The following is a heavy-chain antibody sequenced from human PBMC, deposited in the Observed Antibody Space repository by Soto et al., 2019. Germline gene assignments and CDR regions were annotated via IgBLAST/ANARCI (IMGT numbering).Heavy chain of an antibody. CDR1: GYTFTSYG. V-gene: IGHV1-18*04. CDR2: ISADSGDT. CDR3: GRSTRDGMDV. D-gene: IGHD2-2*01. J-gene: IGHJ6*02. Sequence: ASVKVSCKASGYTFTSYGISWVRQAPGQGLEWMGWISADSGDTKYAQKLQGRVTMTTDTSTSTAYMELRSLSSDDTAVYYCGRSTRDGMDVWGQGTAVTVSS.